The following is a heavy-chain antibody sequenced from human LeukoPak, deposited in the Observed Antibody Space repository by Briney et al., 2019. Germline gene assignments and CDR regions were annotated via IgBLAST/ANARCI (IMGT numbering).Heavy chain of an antibody. Sequence: SVKVSCKASGGTFSSYAISWVRQAPGQGLEWMGGIIPIFGTANYAQKFQGRVTITTDESTSTAYMELSSLRSEDTAVYYCARDRVSSSPYYYYMDVWGKGTTVTVSS. CDR3: ARDRVSSSPYYYYMDV. CDR1: GGTFSSYA. D-gene: IGHD6-6*01. CDR2: IIPIFGTA. J-gene: IGHJ6*03. V-gene: IGHV1-69*05.